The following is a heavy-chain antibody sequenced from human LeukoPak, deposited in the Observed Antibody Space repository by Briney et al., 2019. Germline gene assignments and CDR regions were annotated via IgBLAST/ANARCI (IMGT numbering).Heavy chain of an antibody. Sequence: PGGSLRLSCAASGFTFSSYAMSWVRQAPGKGLEWVSAISGIGGSTYYADSVKGRFTISRDNSKNTLYLQMNSLRAEDTAVYYCAKDLGGYYYYGMDVWGQGTTVTVSS. CDR2: ISGIGGST. CDR3: AKDLGGYYYYGMDV. J-gene: IGHJ6*01. V-gene: IGHV3-23*01. CDR1: GFTFSSYA.